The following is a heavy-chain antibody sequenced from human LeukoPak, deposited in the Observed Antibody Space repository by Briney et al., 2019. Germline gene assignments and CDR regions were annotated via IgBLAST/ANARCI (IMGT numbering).Heavy chain of an antibody. J-gene: IGHJ4*02. CDR3: ARYYCSRTTCYFFDY. Sequence: SQTLSLTCTVSGGSISGNYWSWIRQPPGKGLEWIGHIYYSGSTNYNPSLKSRVAMSVDTSKNQFSLKLTSVTAADTAVYYCARYYCSRTTCYFFDYWGQGALVTVSS. CDR1: GGSISGNY. V-gene: IGHV4-59*01. D-gene: IGHD2-2*01. CDR2: IYYSGST.